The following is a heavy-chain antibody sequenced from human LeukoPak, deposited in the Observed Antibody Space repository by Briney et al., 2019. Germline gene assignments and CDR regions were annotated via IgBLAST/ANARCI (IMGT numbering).Heavy chain of an antibody. D-gene: IGHD2-2*01. V-gene: IGHV1-2*02. Sequence: ASVKVSCKASGYAFPGYYMYWVRQAPGQGLEWMGWINPNSGGTNYAQKFQGRVTMTRDTSISTAYMELSRLRSDDTAVYYCARTSRYCSSTSCYPDYFDYWGQGALVTVSS. J-gene: IGHJ4*02. CDR3: ARTSRYCSSTSCYPDYFDY. CDR2: INPNSGGT. CDR1: GYAFPGYY.